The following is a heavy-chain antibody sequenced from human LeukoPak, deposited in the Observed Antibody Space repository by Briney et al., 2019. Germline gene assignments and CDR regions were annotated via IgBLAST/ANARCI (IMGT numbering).Heavy chain of an antibody. Sequence: GGSLTLSCAASGFTFSGYAVHWVRQPPGREPLWVARINTDGSSTTYADFVKGRISISRNNAKNTLFLQMNSLRAEDTAVYYCARGMTYWSGSGKFDYWGQGSLVTVSS. CDR2: INTDGSST. CDR3: ARGMTYWSGSGKFDY. J-gene: IGHJ4*02. CDR1: GFTFSGYA. V-gene: IGHV3-74*03. D-gene: IGHD3-10*01.